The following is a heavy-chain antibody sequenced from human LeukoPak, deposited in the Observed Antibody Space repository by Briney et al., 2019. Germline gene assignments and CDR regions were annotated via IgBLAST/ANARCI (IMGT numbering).Heavy chain of an antibody. V-gene: IGHV4-59*01. D-gene: IGHD1-26*01. CDR3: ARGATPYYYFDY. CDR1: GGSISSYY. CDR2: IYYSGST. J-gene: IGHJ4*02. Sequence: SETLSLTCTVSGGSISSYYWSWIRQPPGKGLEWIGYIYYSGSTNYNPSLKSRVTISLDTSKTQFSLKLSSVTAADTAVYYCARGATPYYYFDYWGQGTLVTVSS.